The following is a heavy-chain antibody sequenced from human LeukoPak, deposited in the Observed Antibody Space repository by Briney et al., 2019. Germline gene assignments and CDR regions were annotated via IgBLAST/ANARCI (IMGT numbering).Heavy chain of an antibody. CDR3: ATGKHYYDSSGYYFYYFDY. CDR2: ISSSSTYI. D-gene: IGHD3-22*01. V-gene: IGHV3-21*01. CDR1: GFTFSSYN. J-gene: IGHJ4*02. Sequence: GGSLGLSCAASGFTFSSYNMNWVRQAPGKGLEWVSSISSSSTYIFYADSVEGRFTISRDNAKNSLYLQMNSLRAEDTAVYYCATGKHYYDSSGYYFYYFDYWGQGTLVTVSS.